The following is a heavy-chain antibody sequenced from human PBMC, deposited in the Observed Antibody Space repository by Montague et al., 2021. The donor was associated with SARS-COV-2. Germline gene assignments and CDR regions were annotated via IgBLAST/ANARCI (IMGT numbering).Heavy chain of an antibody. J-gene: IGHJ4*02. D-gene: IGHD5-12*01. CDR3: ARDLWVWLSVEGSFDY. V-gene: IGHV4-39*07. CDR1: GGSISSSSYY. CDR2: IYYSGST. Sequence: SETLSLTCTVSGGSISSSSYYWGWIRQPPGKGLEWIGSIYYSGSTYYNPSLKSRVTLSVDTSKNQFSLKLSSVTAADTAVYYCARDLWVWLSVEGSFDYWGQGTLVTVSS.